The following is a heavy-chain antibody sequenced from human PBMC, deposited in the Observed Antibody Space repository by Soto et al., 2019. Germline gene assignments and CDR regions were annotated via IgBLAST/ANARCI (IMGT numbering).Heavy chain of an antibody. Sequence: PGESLKISCTGSGFSFTNYWIAWVRQIPEKGLEWMALIYPGDSETRYNPSFQGQVTVSADKSINTAYLQWNSLQSSDTAIYYCARLTGTSPFDPWGQGTLVTVSS. CDR1: GFSFTNYW. V-gene: IGHV5-51*01. D-gene: IGHD1-20*01. CDR2: IYPGDSET. CDR3: ARLTGTSPFDP. J-gene: IGHJ5*02.